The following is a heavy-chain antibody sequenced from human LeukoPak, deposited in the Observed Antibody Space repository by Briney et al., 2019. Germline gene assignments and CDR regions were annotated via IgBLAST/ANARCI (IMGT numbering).Heavy chain of an antibody. Sequence: GGSLRLSCVAPGFTFSSYAMSWVRQAPARGLEWVSSLRGDGETFYADSVKGRFTLSRDDSRNTVFLHLNNLRVEDTALYYCAKASWVSSADAVLWGQGTVVTVS. CDR3: AKASWVSSADAVL. CDR2: LRGDGET. V-gene: IGHV3-23*01. CDR1: GFTFSSYA. J-gene: IGHJ4*02. D-gene: IGHD3-10*01.